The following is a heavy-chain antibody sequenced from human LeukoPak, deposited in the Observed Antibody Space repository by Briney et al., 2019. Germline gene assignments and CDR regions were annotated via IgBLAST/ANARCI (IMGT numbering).Heavy chain of an antibody. CDR2: IYTSGST. CDR1: GGSISSSSYY. Sequence: SETLSLTCTVSGGSISSSSYYWGWIRQPAGKGLEWIGRIYTSGSTNYNPSLKSRVTISVDTSKNQFSLKLSSVTAADTAVYYCARGVITFGGVIVYDAFDIWGQGTTVTVSS. J-gene: IGHJ3*02. D-gene: IGHD3-16*02. V-gene: IGHV4-61*02. CDR3: ARGVITFGGVIVYDAFDI.